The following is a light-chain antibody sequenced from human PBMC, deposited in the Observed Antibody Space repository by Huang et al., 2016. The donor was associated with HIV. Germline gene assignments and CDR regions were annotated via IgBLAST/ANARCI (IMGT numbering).Light chain of an antibody. Sequence: DIQMTQSPSSLSASVGDRITITCRASQSLNNYLNWYQQKPGKAPKLLLYAASGLQSGVSSRFSGSGSGTDFTLTISSLQPEDFVTFYCQQSYTIPWTFGQGTKVEIK. CDR1: QSLNNY. CDR3: QQSYTIPWT. CDR2: AAS. J-gene: IGKJ1*01. V-gene: IGKV1-39*01.